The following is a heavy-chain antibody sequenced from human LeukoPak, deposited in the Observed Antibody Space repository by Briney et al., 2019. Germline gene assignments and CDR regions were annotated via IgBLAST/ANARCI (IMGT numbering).Heavy chain of an antibody. CDR3: ARINAGYSSGYFDY. J-gene: IGHJ4*02. V-gene: IGHV3-30-3*01. D-gene: IGHD6-19*01. Sequence: GGSLRLSCAASGFTFTNAWMSWVRQAPGKGLEWVAVISYDGSNKYYADSVKGRFTISRDNSKNTLYLQMNSLRAEDTAVYYCARINAGYSSGYFDYWGQGTLVTVSS. CDR1: GFTFTNAW. CDR2: ISYDGSNK.